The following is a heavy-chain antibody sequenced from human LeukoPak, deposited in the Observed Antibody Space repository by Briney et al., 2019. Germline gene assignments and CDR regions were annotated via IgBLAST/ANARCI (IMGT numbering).Heavy chain of an antibody. CDR2: IYYSGST. V-gene: IGHV4-39*01. J-gene: IGHJ3*02. Sequence: SGTLSLTCAVSGGSISSSSYYWGWIRQPPGKGLEWIGSIYYSGSTYYNPSLKSRVTISVDTSKNQFSLKLSSVTAADTAVYYCARYDFWSGLDAFDIWGQGTMVTVSS. D-gene: IGHD3-3*01. CDR1: GGSISSSSYY. CDR3: ARYDFWSGLDAFDI.